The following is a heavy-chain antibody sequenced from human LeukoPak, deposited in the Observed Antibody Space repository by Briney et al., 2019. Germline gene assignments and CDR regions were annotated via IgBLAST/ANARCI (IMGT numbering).Heavy chain of an antibody. CDR2: INPSSGNT. CDR1: GYTFISYY. V-gene: IGHV1-46*01. Sequence: ASVKVSCKASGYTFISYYIHWVRQAPGQGLEWMGLINPSSGNTPYAQQFQGRVTMTRDTSTSTDYMELSSLRSEDTAVYYCARHSLIGTTHFDYWGQGTLVTVPS. CDR3: ARHSLIGTTHFDY. J-gene: IGHJ4*02. D-gene: IGHD1-20*01.